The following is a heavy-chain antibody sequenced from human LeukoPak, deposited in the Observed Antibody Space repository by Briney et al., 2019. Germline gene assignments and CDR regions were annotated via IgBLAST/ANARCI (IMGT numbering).Heavy chain of an antibody. V-gene: IGHV3-74*01. CDR1: GFTFSSYW. CDR3: ARDRSIAARPYYYYYMDV. D-gene: IGHD6-6*01. CDR2: INTDGSST. Sequence: GGSLRLSCAASGFTFSSYWMHWVRQAPGKGLVWASRINTDGSSTSYADSVKGRFTISRDNAKNTLYLQMNSLRAEDTAVYYCARDRSIAARPYYYYYMDVWGKGTTVTVSS. J-gene: IGHJ6*03.